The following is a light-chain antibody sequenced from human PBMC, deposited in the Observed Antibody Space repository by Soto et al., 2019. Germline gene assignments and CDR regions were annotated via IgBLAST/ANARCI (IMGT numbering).Light chain of an antibody. Sequence: QSVLTQPPSVSVAPGQRVTISCTGSSSIIGAGYDVHWYQQLPGTAPKLLIYGNSNRPSGVPDRFSGSKSGTSASLAITGLQAEDEADYYCQSYDSSLSVVFGGGTKLTVL. CDR2: GNS. CDR3: QSYDSSLSVV. V-gene: IGLV1-40*01. CDR1: SSIIGAGYD. J-gene: IGLJ2*01.